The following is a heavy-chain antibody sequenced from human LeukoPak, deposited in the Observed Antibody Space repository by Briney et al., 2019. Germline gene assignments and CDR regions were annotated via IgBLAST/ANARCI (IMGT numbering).Heavy chain of an antibody. V-gene: IGHV1-69*13. D-gene: IGHD2-2*01. CDR3: ARDDIVVVPAALAPQNYYYYYGMDV. CDR2: IIPISGTA. Sequence: GASVKVSCKASGGTFSSYAISWVRQAPGQGLEWMGGIIPISGTANYAQKFQGRVTITADESTSTAYMELSSLRSEDTAVYYCARDDIVVVPAALAPQNYYYYYGMDVWGQGTTVTVSS. J-gene: IGHJ6*02. CDR1: GGTFSSYA.